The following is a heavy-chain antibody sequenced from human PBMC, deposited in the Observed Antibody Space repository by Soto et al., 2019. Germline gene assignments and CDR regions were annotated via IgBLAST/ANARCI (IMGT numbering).Heavy chain of an antibody. Sequence: EVQLVESGGGSVKPGGSLRLSCAASGFNFTDAWMNWVRQAPGKGLEWVGRIKTNTDGGTTDYAAPVRDRFTISRDDSKHTLSPQMTRLMTEGTAVYYCSADRGWELGRFDLWGQGTLVTVSS. CDR2: IKTNTDGGTT. CDR1: GFNFTDAW. D-gene: IGHD1-26*01. J-gene: IGHJ5*02. V-gene: IGHV3-15*07. CDR3: SADRGWELGRFDL.